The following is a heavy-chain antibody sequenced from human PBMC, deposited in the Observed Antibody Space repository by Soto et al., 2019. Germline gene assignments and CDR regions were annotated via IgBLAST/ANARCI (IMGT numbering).Heavy chain of an antibody. CDR3: ARGIRTCGEYVHNSFDP. CDR2: IYHTGTT. CDR1: GGSISTSNW. J-gene: IGHJ5*02. V-gene: IGHV4-4*02. D-gene: IGHD2-21*01. Sequence: QVQLQESGPGLVKPSETLSLTCAVSGGSISTSNWWSWVRQPPEKGLDWIGEIYHTGTTNYNPSFKSRVTISVDTSKNPLSLTLSSLTAADTAVYYCARGIRTCGEYVHNSFDPWGQGTLVTVSS.